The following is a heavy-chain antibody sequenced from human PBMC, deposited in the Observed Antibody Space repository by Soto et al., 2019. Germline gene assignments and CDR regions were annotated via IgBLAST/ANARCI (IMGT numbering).Heavy chain of an antibody. CDR2: IYYSGST. CDR1: GGSISSSSYY. D-gene: IGHD6-25*01. V-gene: IGHV4-39*02. Sequence: SETLSLTCTVSGGSISSSSYYWGWIRQPPGKGLEWIGSIYYSGSTYYNPSLKSRVTISVDTSKNQFSLKLSSVTAADTAVYYCAREGAAASYGMEVWGQGTTVTVSS. J-gene: IGHJ6*01. CDR3: AREGAAASYGMEV.